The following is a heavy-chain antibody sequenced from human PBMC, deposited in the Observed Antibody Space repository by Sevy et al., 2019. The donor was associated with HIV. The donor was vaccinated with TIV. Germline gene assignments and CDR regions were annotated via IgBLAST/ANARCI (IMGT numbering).Heavy chain of an antibody. CDR3: ARGKNSYDSSGTKGDWFDP. D-gene: IGHD3-22*01. CDR2: IYYSGST. CDR1: GGSISSSSYY. Sequence: SETLSLTCTVSGGSISSSSYYWGWIRQPPGKGLEWIGSIYYSGSTYYNPSLKSRVTISVDTSKNQFSLKLSSVTAADTAVYYCARGKNSYDSSGTKGDWFDPWGQGTLVTVSS. J-gene: IGHJ5*02. V-gene: IGHV4-39*01.